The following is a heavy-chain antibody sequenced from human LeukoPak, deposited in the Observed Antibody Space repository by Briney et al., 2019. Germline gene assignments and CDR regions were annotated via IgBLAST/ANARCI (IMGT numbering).Heavy chain of an antibody. J-gene: IGHJ5*02. CDR2: IYHSGST. CDR3: ARDNKFQYCSSTSCYVSNWFDP. D-gene: IGHD2-2*01. V-gene: IGHV4-30-2*01. Sequence: SETLSLTCAVSGGSISSGGYSWSWIRQPPGKGLEWIGYIYHSGSTYYKPSLKSRVTISVDRSKNQFSLKLSSVTAADTAVYYCARDNKFQYCSSTSCYVSNWFDPWGQGTLVTVSS. CDR1: GGSISSGGYS.